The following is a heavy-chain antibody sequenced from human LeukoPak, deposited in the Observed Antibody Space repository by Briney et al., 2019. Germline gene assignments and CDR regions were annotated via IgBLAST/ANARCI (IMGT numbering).Heavy chain of an antibody. CDR3: ARAGYYDSSGYYSYYFDY. Sequence: ASVKVSCKASGGTFSSYTISWVRQAPGQGLEWMGRIIPILGIANYAQKFQGRVTITADKSTSTAYMELSSLRSEDTAVYYCARAGYYDSSGYYSYYFDYWGQGTLVTVSS. CDR2: IIPILGIA. D-gene: IGHD3-22*01. CDR1: GGTFSSYT. J-gene: IGHJ4*02. V-gene: IGHV1-69*02.